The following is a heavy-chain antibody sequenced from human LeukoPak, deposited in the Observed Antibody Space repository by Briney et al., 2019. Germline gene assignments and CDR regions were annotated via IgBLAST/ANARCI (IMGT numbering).Heavy chain of an antibody. J-gene: IGHJ4*02. V-gene: IGHV3-23*01. CDR1: GFTFSSYA. CDR2: TSGSAGST. CDR3: AKLVGAKPFDY. Sequence: PGWALRLSCAASGFTFSSYAMSWVRQAPGKGREWVSTTSGSAGSTYYADSVKGRFTISRDNSKNTLYLQMNSLRAEDTAVYYCAKLVGAKPFDYWGQGTLVTVSS. D-gene: IGHD1-26*01.